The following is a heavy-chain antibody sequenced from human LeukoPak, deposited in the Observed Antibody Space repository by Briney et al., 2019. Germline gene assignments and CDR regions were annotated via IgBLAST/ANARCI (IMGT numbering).Heavy chain of an antibody. V-gene: IGHV3-23*01. D-gene: IGHD3-10*02. J-gene: IGHJ6*04. Sequence: PGGSLRLSCAASGFTLSSYAMSWVRQAPGKGLEWVSATSSSDAGTYYAESVRGRFTISRDNAKNSLYLQMNSLRAEDTAVYYCAELGITMIGGVWGKGTTVTISS. CDR3: AELGITMIGGV. CDR2: TSSSDAGT. CDR1: GFTLSSYA.